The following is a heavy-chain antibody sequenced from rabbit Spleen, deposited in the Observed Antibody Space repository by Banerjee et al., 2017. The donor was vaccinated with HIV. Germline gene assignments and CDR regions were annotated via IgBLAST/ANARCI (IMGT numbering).Heavy chain of an antibody. CDR1: GFTLSSYY. CDR2: IDPIFGIT. Sequence: QLVESGGGLVQPGGSLKLSCTASGFTLSSYYMNWVRQAPGKGLEWIGYIDPIFGITYYANWVNGRFSISRENAQNTVFLQMTSLTAADTATYFCARDGAGGSYFALWGQGTLVTV. D-gene: IGHD8-1*01. CDR3: ARDGAGGSYFAL. J-gene: IGHJ3*01. V-gene: IGHV1S7*01.